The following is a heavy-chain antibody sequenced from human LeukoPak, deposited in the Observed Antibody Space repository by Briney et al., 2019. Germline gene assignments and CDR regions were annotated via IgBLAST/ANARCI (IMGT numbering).Heavy chain of an antibody. J-gene: IGHJ3*02. CDR3: AKFEVTPLDAFDI. Sequence: GGSLRLSCAASGFTFSSPGMHWVRQAPGKGLEWVSYISSSSSTIYYADSVKGRFTISRDNAKNSLYLQMNSLRAEDTAVYYCAKFEVTPLDAFDIWGQGTMVTVSS. CDR1: GFTFSSPG. CDR2: ISSSSSTI. D-gene: IGHD4-23*01. V-gene: IGHV3-48*04.